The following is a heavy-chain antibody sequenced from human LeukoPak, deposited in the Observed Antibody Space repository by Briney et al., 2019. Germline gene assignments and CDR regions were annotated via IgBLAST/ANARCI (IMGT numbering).Heavy chain of an antibody. V-gene: IGHV4-39*01. Sequence: SETLSLTCTVSGGSISSSDYYWGWIRQPPGKGLEWIASIYYSGSTYYNPSLKSRVTISKDASKNQFSLKLNSVTAADTAVYYCARGNWNYNWFDPWGQGTLVTVSS. CDR2: IYYSGST. D-gene: IGHD1-7*01. CDR3: ARGNWNYNWFDP. J-gene: IGHJ5*02. CDR1: GGSISSSDYY.